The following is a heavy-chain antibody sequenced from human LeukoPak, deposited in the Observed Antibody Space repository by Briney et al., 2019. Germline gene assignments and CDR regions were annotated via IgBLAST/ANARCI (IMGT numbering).Heavy chain of an antibody. D-gene: IGHD3-22*01. Sequence: PSETLSLTCAVYGGSFSGYYWSWIGQPPGKGLEWIGEINHSGSTNYNPSLKSRVTISVDTSKNQFSLKLSSVTAADTAVYYCGRPLSYYSDSSGDNAFDIWGQGTMVTVSS. V-gene: IGHV4-34*01. CDR2: INHSGST. J-gene: IGHJ3*02. CDR3: GRPLSYYSDSSGDNAFDI. CDR1: GGSFSGYY.